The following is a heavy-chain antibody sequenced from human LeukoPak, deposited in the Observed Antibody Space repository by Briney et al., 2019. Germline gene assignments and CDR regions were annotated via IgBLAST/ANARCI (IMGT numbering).Heavy chain of an antibody. D-gene: IGHD3-10*01. CDR2: INHSGST. CDR1: GGSFSGYY. V-gene: IGHV4-34*01. J-gene: IGHJ6*02. CDR3: ARQGYYGSGSPHGMDV. Sequence: SETLSLTCAVYGGSFSGYYWSWIRQPPGKGLEWIGEINHSGSTNYNPSLKSRVTISVDTSKNQFSLKLSSVTAADTAVCYCARQGYYGSGSPHGMDVWGQGTTVTVSS.